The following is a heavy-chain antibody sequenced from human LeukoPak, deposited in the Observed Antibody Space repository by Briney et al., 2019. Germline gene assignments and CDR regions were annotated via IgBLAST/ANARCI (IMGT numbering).Heavy chain of an antibody. CDR2: IIPIFGTA. CDR3: ARGVDFWSPFDP. J-gene: IGHJ5*02. CDR1: GGTFRNHA. V-gene: IGHV1-69*13. Sequence: GASVKVSCKASGGTFRNHAISWVRQAPGQGLEWMGGIIPIFGTAKFAQRYQGRVTITADESTRTAYMELSSLRSEDTAVYYCARGVDFWSPFDPWGQGTLVTVSS. D-gene: IGHD3-3*01.